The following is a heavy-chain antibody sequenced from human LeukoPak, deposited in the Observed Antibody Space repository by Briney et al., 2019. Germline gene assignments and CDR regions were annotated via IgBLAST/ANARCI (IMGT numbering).Heavy chain of an antibody. CDR3: ARGTESSGWLNWFDP. CDR2: ISSNGGST. D-gene: IGHD6-19*01. Sequence: GGSLRLSCAASGFTFSSYAMHWVRQAPGKGLEYVSAISSNGGSTYYANSVKGRFTISRDNSKNTLYLQMGSLRAEDMAAYYCARGTESSGWLNWFDPWGQGTLVTVSS. CDR1: GFTFSSYA. V-gene: IGHV3-64*01. J-gene: IGHJ5*02.